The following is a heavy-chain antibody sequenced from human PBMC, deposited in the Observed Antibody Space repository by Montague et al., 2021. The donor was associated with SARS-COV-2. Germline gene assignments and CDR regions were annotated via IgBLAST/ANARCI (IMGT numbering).Heavy chain of an antibody. J-gene: IGHJ6*02. D-gene: IGHD6-19*01. V-gene: IGHV3-15*01. Sequence: SLRLSLSASGFTFSNAWMSWVRQAPGKGLEWVGRIKSKTDSGTTDYAAPVKGRFTISRDDSKNTLYLQMNSLKTEDTAVYYCTTAVAVAGTGRYYYYYGMDVWGQGTTVTVS. CDR2: IKSKTDSGTT. CDR3: TTAVAVAGTGRYYYYYGMDV. CDR1: GFTFSNAW.